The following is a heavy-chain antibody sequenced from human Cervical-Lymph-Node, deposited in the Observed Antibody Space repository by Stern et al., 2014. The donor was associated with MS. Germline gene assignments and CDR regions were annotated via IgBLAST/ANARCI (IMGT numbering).Heavy chain of an antibody. J-gene: IGHJ6*02. CDR1: GLTFEDHA. CDR2: LRWNSNTK. D-gene: IGHD6-6*01. CDR3: VKDVSSSLEYYFGMDV. V-gene: IGHV3-9*01. Sequence: EVQLLESGGGMVQPGRSLRLSCVATGLTFEDHAMHWVRRAAGKGLEWASGLRWNSNTKGYASSGKGRFNISRDNAKNALYLQMDSLRAEDTALYYCVKDVSSSLEYYFGMDVWGQGTAVAVSS.